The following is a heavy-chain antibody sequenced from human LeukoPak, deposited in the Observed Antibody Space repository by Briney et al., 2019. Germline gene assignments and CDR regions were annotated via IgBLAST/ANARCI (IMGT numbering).Heavy chain of an antibody. D-gene: IGHD3-10*01. J-gene: IGHJ3*02. Sequence: PSETLSLTCTVSGGSISSSSYYWGWIRQPPGKGLEWIGEINHSGSTNYNPSLKSRVIIIIDTPKNHFSLTLSSVTAADTAVYYCARSDGYGLVGIWGQGTMVTVSS. CDR2: INHSGST. V-gene: IGHV4-39*07. CDR3: ARSDGYGLVGI. CDR1: GGSISSSSYY.